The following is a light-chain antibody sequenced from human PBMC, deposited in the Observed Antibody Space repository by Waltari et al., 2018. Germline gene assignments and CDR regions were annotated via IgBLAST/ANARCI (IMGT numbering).Light chain of an antibody. CDR3: QQRRTWPLT. J-gene: IGKJ4*01. CDR2: DAS. Sequence: EIILTQSPGTLSVSPGERATLSCRASQNITSYLAWYQQKPGQAPRLLIYDASNRASGVPARFSGSGSGADFTLTIRNLEPEDFAVYYCQQRRTWPLTFGGGTKVE. V-gene: IGKV3-11*01. CDR1: QNITSY.